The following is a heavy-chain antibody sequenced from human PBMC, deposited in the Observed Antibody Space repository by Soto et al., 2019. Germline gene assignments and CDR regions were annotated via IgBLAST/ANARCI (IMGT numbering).Heavy chain of an antibody. CDR1: GFTFTRHW. D-gene: IGHD2-8*02. V-gene: IGHV5-10-1*03. J-gene: IGHJ6*02. Sequence: EVQLVQSGAEVKKPGESLRISCKGSGFTFTRHWISWVRQMPGGGLEWMGKIDPSDSYTNYSPSFQGHVTISADKSINTAYLQWSCLQASDTAMYYCARSLAYCTGGTCYKGYGMDVWGQGTTVIVSS. CDR2: IDPSDSYT. CDR3: ARSLAYCTGGTCYKGYGMDV.